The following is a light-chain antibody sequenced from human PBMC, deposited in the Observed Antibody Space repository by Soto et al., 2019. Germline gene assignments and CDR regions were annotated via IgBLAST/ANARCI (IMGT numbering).Light chain of an antibody. J-gene: IGKJ5*01. CDR1: QRLLHSDRYNY. Sequence: ETLFPHLPITLPLTPAEPASISSRSTQRLLHSDRYNYVDWYLQKPGQSPKLLIYVASNRPSGVPDRFSGSGSGTDFTLKISRVEAEDVALYYCKQALQSPLTFGQGTRLEIK. V-gene: IGKV2-28*01. CDR2: VAS. CDR3: KQALQSPLT.